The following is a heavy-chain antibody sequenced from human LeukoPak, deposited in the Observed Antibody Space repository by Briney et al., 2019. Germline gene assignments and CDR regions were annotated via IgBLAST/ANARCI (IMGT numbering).Heavy chain of an antibody. D-gene: IGHD4-23*01. Sequence: PGGSLRLSCAASGFTFSSYEMKWVRQAPGKGLEWVSYISRSGSTIYYADSVKGRFTISRDNAKNSLYLQMNSLRAEDTAVYYCARAGYGGNSADYWGQGTLVTVSS. CDR2: ISRSGSTI. CDR1: GFTFSSYE. J-gene: IGHJ4*02. CDR3: ARAGYGGNSADY. V-gene: IGHV3-48*03.